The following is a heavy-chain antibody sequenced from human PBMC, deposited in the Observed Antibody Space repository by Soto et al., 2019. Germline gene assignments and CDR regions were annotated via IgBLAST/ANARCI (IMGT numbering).Heavy chain of an antibody. CDR1: GGSISSSSYY. Sequence: SETLSLTCTVSGGSISSSSYYWGWIRQPPGKGLEWIGSIYYSGSTYCNPSLKSRVTISVDTSKNQFSLKLSSVTAADTAVYYCARQDGVWFGEYYYYYYGMDVWGQGTTVTVSS. CDR3: ARQDGVWFGEYYYYYYGMDV. V-gene: IGHV4-39*01. J-gene: IGHJ6*02. CDR2: IYYSGST. D-gene: IGHD3-10*01.